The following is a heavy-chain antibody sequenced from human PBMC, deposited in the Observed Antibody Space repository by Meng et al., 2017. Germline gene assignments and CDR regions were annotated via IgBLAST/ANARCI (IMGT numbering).Heavy chain of an antibody. CDR3: ARGVVPAAIPAFDI. CDR1: GYTFTGYY. Sequence: ASVKVSCKASGYTFTGYYMHWVRQAPGQGLEWMGWINPNSGGTNYAQTFQGRVTMTRDTSISTAYMELSRLRSDDTAVYYCARGVVPAAIPAFDIWGQGTMVTVSS. J-gene: IGHJ3*02. D-gene: IGHD2-2*01. CDR2: INPNSGGT. V-gene: IGHV1-2*02.